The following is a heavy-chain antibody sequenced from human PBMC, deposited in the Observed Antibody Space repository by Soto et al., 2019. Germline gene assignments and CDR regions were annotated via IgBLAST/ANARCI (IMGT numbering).Heavy chain of an antibody. D-gene: IGHD2-8*01. CDR3: AKEGPTDCTNGVCMIYYYGMDV. V-gene: IGHV3-30*18. Sequence: PGGSLRLSCAASGFTFSSYGMHWVRQAPGKGLEWVAVISYDGSNKYYADSVKGRFTISRDNSKNTLYLQMNSLRAEDTAVYYCAKEGPTDCTNGVCMIYYYGMDVWGQGTTVTVSS. J-gene: IGHJ6*02. CDR2: ISYDGSNK. CDR1: GFTFSSYG.